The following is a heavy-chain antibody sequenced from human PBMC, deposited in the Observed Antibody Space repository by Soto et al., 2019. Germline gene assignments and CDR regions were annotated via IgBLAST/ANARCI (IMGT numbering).Heavy chain of an antibody. J-gene: IGHJ6*02. Sequence: GSLRRSCSSSVFTFISNAMHWFRQAPGNWLEWVAVLSYDGSNKYYADSVKGRFTISRDNSKNTLYLQMDSLRTEDTALYYCARDVESGSSQYYYYFYGMDVWGQGTTVTVSS. CDR3: ARDVESGSSQYYYYFYGMDV. D-gene: IGHD1-26*01. CDR1: VFTFISNA. CDR2: LSYDGSNK. V-gene: IGHV3-30-3*01.